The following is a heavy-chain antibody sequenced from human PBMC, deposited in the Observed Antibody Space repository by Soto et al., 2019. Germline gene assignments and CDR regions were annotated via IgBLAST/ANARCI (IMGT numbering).Heavy chain of an antibody. CDR3: GRHKSHRRGFGAP. J-gene: IGHJ4*02. V-gene: IGHV4-39*01. CDR1: GGSISSSSYY. CDR2: IYYSGST. D-gene: IGHD3-3*01. Sequence: SETLSLTCTVSGGSISSSSYYWGWIRQPPGKGLEWIGSIYYSGSTYYNPSLKSRVTISVDTSKNQFSLKLSSVTAADTAVYYCGRHKSHRRGFGAPGGQGPRDTVS.